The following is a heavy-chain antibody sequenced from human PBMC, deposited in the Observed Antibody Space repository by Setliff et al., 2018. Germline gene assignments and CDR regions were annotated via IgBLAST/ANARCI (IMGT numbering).Heavy chain of an antibody. CDR2: TIPMFGTT. J-gene: IGHJ6*03. CDR1: GGTFRSYG. V-gene: IGHV1-69*05. CDR3: VREGVDSRSSTDYRYYMDV. D-gene: IGHD3-22*01. Sequence: SVKVSCKASGGTFRSYGISWVRQAPGQGLEWLGGTIPMFGTTNYARKFQGRVTIITDESTSTAYMQLSSLGSEDAAVYYCVREGVDSRSSTDYRYYMDVWGKGTTGTV.